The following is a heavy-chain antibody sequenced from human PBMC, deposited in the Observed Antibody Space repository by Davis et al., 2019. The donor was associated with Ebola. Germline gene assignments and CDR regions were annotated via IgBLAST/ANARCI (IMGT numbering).Heavy chain of an antibody. CDR2: ISAYNGDI. V-gene: IGHV1-18*04. J-gene: IGHJ4*02. CDR3: ARDRYSDGSGYFFEQSH. CDR1: GYTFSSYG. Sequence: ASVKVSCKSSGYTFSSYGVTWVRQAPGQGLEWLGWISAYNGDIKYAQKFQGRVTMTTDTSTSTAYMELSSLRSEDTAMYYCARDRYSDGSGYFFEQSHWGQGTLVTVSS. D-gene: IGHD3-22*01.